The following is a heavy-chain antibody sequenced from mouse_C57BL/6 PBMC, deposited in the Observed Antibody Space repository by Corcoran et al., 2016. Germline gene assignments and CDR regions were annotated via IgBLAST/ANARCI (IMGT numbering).Heavy chain of an antibody. D-gene: IGHD1-1*01. CDR1: GYTFTDYY. V-gene: IGHV1-26*01. CDR3: ASRVYYYGSSYAMDY. CDR2: INTNNGGT. J-gene: IGHJ4*01. Sequence: EVQLQQSGPERVKPGASVKISCKASGYTFTDYYMNWVKQSHGNSLEWIGDINTNNGGTSYNQKFKGKATLTVDKSSSTAYMELRSLTSEYSAVYYCASRVYYYGSSYAMDYLGQGTSVTVSS.